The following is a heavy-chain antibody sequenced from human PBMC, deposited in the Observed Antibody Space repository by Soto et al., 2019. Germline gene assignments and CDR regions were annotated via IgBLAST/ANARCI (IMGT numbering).Heavy chain of an antibody. D-gene: IGHD1-20*01. CDR1: GFSFRVYY. J-gene: IGHJ5*02. Sequence: QVQMVQSGAEVKKPGASVKISCKASGFSFRVYYMHWVRQAPGQGLEWMGIIHPSGTTGLAQKFQGRGTMTKDSSTNTVYMELSSLSSEDTAIYYCARDNSVPDLGWWFDPWGQGTLVTVSS. CDR2: IHPSGTT. CDR3: ARDNSVPDLGWWFDP. V-gene: IGHV1-46*03.